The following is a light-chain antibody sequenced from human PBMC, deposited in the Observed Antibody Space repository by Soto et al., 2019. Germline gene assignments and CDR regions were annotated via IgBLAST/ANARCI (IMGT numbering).Light chain of an antibody. CDR1: QSVSNTY. CDR3: QQDCTSSVLLT. V-gene: IGKV3-20*01. J-gene: IGKJ3*01. CDR2: DAS. Sequence: EIVLTQSPGTLSLSPGERATLSCRASQSVSNTYLAWYQQKPGQAPRLLIYDASSRATGIPDRFSGSGSGTDFTLTIRRLEPEYFAVYYCQQDCTSSVLLTFGPGTKVDIK.